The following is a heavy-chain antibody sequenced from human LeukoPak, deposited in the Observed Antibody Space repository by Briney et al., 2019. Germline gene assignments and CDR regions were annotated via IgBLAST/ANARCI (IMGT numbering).Heavy chain of an antibody. J-gene: IGHJ4*02. CDR3: ARARQKRYGSGSYSSYFDY. Sequence: PSETLSLTCAVYGGSFSCYYWSCIRQPPGKGLEWIGEINHSGSTNYNPSLKSRVTMSVDTSKNQFSLKLSSVTAADTAVYYCARARQKRYGSGSYSSYFDYWGQGTLVTVSS. CDR2: INHSGST. D-gene: IGHD3-10*01. V-gene: IGHV4-34*01. CDR1: GGSFSCYY.